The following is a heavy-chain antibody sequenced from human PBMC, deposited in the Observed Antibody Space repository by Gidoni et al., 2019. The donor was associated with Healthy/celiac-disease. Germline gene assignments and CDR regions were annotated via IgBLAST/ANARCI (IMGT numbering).Heavy chain of an antibody. Sequence: QVQLVQSGAEVKKPGSSVKVSCTASGGPFRSYAISWVRKAPGQGLEWMGGIIPIFGTANYAQKFQGRVTITADESTSTAYMELSSLRSEDTAVYYCARDGSGGVSYYYGMDVWGQGTTVTVSS. CDR1: GGPFRSYA. D-gene: IGHD3-16*01. V-gene: IGHV1-69*01. CDR3: ARDGSGGVSYYYGMDV. J-gene: IGHJ6*02. CDR2: IIPIFGTA.